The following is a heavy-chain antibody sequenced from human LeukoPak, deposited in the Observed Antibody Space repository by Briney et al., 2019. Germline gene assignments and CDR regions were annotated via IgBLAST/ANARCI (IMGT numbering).Heavy chain of an antibody. V-gene: IGHV1-46*01. CDR2: INPSGGST. D-gene: IGHD3-10*01. Sequence: ASVKVSCKASGYTFTSYYMHWVRQAPGQGLEWMGIINPSGGSTSYAQKFQGRVTITGDTSITTAYMELGSLTSDDTAVYYCATGLQYGLWGVPYFYYMHAWGKGTTVTVSS. CDR3: ATGLQYGLWGVPYFYYMHA. J-gene: IGHJ6*03. CDR1: GYTFTSYY.